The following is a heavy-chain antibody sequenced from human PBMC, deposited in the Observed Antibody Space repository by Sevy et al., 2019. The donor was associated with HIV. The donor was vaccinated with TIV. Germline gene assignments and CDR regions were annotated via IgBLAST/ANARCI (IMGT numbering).Heavy chain of an antibody. V-gene: IGHV1-8*01. Sequence: ASVKVSCKASGYTFTSYGINWVRQATGQGLEWMGWMNPTSGNTGYVQKFQGRVTMTSNTSISTAYMELSRLRSEDTAVYYCARGLVGVAASPGYWFDPWGQGTLVTVSS. CDR3: ARGLVGVAASPGYWFDP. CDR2: MNPTSGNT. J-gene: IGHJ5*02. CDR1: GYTFTSYG. D-gene: IGHD2-15*01.